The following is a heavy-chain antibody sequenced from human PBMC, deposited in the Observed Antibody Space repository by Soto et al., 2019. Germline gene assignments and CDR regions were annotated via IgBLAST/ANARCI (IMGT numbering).Heavy chain of an antibody. CDR1: GFTFSSYA. D-gene: IGHD2-2*01. V-gene: IGHV3-30-3*01. J-gene: IGHJ4*02. CDR2: ISHDGINK. CDR3: GRCTSTSWHLGSDY. Sequence: QVLLVDSGGGVVQPGRSLRLSCAGSGFTFSSYAMNWVRQAPGKGLEWVALISHDGINKYYADSVRGRFTFSRDSSTNTLYLQMNSLRAADTAAYYCGRCTSTSWHLGSDYWGQGTLVTVSS.